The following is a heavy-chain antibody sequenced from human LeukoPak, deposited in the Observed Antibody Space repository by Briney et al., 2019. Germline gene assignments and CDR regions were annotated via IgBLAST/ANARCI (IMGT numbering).Heavy chain of an antibody. CDR3: TREYSSSHRYFDY. CDR1: GFSFRDYA. D-gene: IGHD6-13*01. V-gene: IGHV3-49*04. Sequence: PGGSLRLSCAASGFSFRDYAMSWVRQAPGKGLEWVAFIRTKTYGETTQYAASVQGRFTVSRDDYKNIAFLQMNSLKAEDTAIYYCTREYSSSHRYFDYWGRGTLVTVSS. J-gene: IGHJ4*02. CDR2: IRTKTYGETT.